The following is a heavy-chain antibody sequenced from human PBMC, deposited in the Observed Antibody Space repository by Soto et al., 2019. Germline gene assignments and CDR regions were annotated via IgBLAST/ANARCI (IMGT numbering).Heavy chain of an antibody. V-gene: IGHV4-59*01. CDR1: GGSISSYY. J-gene: IGHJ4*02. Sequence: SETLSLTCTVSGGSISSYYWSWIRQPPGKGLEWIGYIYYSGSTNYNPSLKSRVTISVDTSKNQFSLKLSSVTAADTAVYYCARTYDFWSGYYFDYWGQGTLVTVSS. D-gene: IGHD3-3*01. CDR2: IYYSGST. CDR3: ARTYDFWSGYYFDY.